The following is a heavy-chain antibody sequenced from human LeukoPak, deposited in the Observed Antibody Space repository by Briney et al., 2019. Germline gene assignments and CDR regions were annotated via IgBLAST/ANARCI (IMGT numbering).Heavy chain of an antibody. J-gene: IGHJ6*03. CDR1: GFTFSSYW. CDR2: ISSSSSYI. Sequence: GGSLRLSCAASGFTFSSYWMSWDRQAPGKGLEWVSSISSSSSYIYYADSVKGRFTIPRDNAKNSLFLQMDSLRAEDTALYYCASGNYYYYYMDVWGKGTTVTVSS. CDR3: ASGNYYYYYMDV. D-gene: IGHD2-15*01. V-gene: IGHV3-21*01.